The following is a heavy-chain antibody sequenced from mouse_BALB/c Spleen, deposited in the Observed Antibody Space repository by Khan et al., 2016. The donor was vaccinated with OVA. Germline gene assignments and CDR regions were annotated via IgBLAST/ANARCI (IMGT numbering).Heavy chain of an antibody. CDR1: GYTFTDFN. Sequence: EVQLVESGPELVKPGASVKISCKASGYTFTDFNLDWVRQSQGRSLEWIGYIFPNSGDTGYNQKFKTKATLTVDTSSSTAYLELRSLTSDDSAVYYCARSGYGSFGFWGQGTLVTVSA. J-gene: IGHJ3*01. V-gene: IGHV1S29*02. D-gene: IGHD1-2*01. CDR2: IFPNSGDT. CDR3: ARSGYGSFGF.